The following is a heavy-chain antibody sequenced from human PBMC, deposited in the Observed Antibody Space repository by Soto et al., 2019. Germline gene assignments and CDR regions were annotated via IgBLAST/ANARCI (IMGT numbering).Heavy chain of an antibody. CDR3: ARYPWVGSSSFDY. J-gene: IGHJ4*02. CDR2: INPSGGST. D-gene: IGHD6-13*01. V-gene: IGHV1-46*01. Sequence: QVQLVQSGAEVKKPGASVKVSCKASGYTFTSYYMHWVRQAPGQGIEWMGIINPSGGSTSYAQKFQGRVTMIRDTFTSTVYMELSSLRSEDTAVYYCARYPWVGSSSFDYWGQGTLVTVSS. CDR1: GYTFTSYY.